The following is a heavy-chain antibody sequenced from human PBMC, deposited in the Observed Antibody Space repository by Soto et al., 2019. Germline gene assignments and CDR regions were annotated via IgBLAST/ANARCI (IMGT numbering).Heavy chain of an antibody. J-gene: IGHJ3*02. CDR2: IYYSGST. CDR3: ARDRDDYVWGSYRYDAFDI. D-gene: IGHD3-16*02. V-gene: IGHV4-61*01. CDR1: GGSVSSGSYY. Sequence: LTCTVSGGSVSSGSYYWSWIRQPPGKGLEWIGYIYYSGSTNYNPSLKSRVTISVDTSKNQFSLKLSSVTAADTAVYYCARDRDDYVWGSYRYDAFDIWGQGTMVTVSS.